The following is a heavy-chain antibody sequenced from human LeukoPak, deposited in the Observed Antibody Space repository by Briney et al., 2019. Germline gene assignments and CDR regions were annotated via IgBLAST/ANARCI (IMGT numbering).Heavy chain of an antibody. CDR3: ARVGGNSGTYLANDY. J-gene: IGHJ4*02. D-gene: IGHD1-26*01. CDR2: IHPNSGGT. Sequence: GASVKVSCKASGFMFTGYYMHWMRQAPGQGLEWMGYIHPNSGGTKYAQKFQGRVTLTRDTSISTAYMELSGLTSDDTAVYYCARVGGNSGTYLANDYWGQGTLVTVSS. V-gene: IGHV1-2*02. CDR1: GFMFTGYY.